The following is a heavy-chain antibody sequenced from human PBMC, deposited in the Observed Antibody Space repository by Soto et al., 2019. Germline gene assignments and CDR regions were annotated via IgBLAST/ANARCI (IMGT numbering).Heavy chain of an antibody. J-gene: IGHJ4*02. CDR2: MNPNSGNT. V-gene: IGHV1-8*01. Sequence: QAQLVKSGAEVKKPGASVKVSCKASGYTFTGYDINWVRQATGQGLEWMGWMNPNSGNTGYAQNFQGRVTRTRDNSIITAYMELTSLGDDDSAVYYCAGEKVGTTGIDFWGQGTLVTVSS. CDR1: GYTFTGYD. D-gene: IGHD1-26*01. CDR3: AGEKVGTTGIDF.